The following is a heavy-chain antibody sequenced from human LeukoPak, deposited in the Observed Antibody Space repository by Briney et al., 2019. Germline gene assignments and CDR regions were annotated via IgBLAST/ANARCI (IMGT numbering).Heavy chain of an antibody. D-gene: IGHD1-26*01. Sequence: GASVKVSCKTSGYTFTGYYMQWVRQAPGQGLEWMGWINSNSSGTNYAQKFQGRVTMTRDTPISTAYMELSRLRSDDTAVYYCARPWEIPTDGMDVWGQGTTVTVSS. J-gene: IGHJ6*02. CDR2: INSNSSGT. CDR1: GYTFTGYY. V-gene: IGHV1-2*02. CDR3: ARPWEIPTDGMDV.